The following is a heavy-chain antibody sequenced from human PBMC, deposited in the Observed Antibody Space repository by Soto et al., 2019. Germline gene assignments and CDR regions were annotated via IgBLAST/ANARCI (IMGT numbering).Heavy chain of an antibody. CDR2: IIPIFGTA. CDR1: GDTFSSYA. CDR3: ARGRSITGTTANYYYYGIDV. V-gene: IGHV1-69*13. J-gene: IGHJ6*02. D-gene: IGHD1-7*01. Sequence: SVKVTCKASGDTFSSYAISWVRQAPGQGLEWMGGIIPIFGTANYAQKFQGRVTITADESTSTAYMELSSLRSEDTAVYYCARGRSITGTTANYYYYGIDVWGQGTTVTVSS.